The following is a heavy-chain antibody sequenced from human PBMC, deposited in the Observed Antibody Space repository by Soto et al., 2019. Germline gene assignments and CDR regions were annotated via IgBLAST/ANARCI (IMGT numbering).Heavy chain of an antibody. CDR2: IFPLTDIP. CDR3: ARITLVVLNSFES. V-gene: IGHV1-69*02. D-gene: IGHD3-10*01. Sequence: QVQLVQSGTEVKKPGSSVKVSCKASGGTFRNYPINWVRQAPGQGLEWMGSIFPLTDIPDYAQNFQARLTISADKPTSTAYRELRGLTSDAPAMYFCARITLVVLNSFESWGQGTLVTVSS. CDR1: GGTFRNYP. J-gene: IGHJ4*02.